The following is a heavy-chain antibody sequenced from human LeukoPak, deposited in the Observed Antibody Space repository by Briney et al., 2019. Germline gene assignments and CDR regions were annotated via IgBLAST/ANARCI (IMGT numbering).Heavy chain of an antibody. CDR3: ARMDTAMTYYFYY. V-gene: IGHV1-69*01. D-gene: IGHD5-18*01. J-gene: IGHJ4*02. CDR1: VCTFSRYA. Sequence: SGKVSRKASVCTFSRYAISWVGQAPGPGLEGMGGLVPFFGAENHAQNCHGRVTITADESTRTAYMELSSLRSEDTAVDYCARMDTAMTYYFYYWGQGTLVTVSS. CDR2: LVPFFGAE.